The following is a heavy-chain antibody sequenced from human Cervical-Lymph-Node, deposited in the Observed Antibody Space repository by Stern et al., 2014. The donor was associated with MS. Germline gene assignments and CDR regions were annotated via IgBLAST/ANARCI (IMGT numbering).Heavy chain of an antibody. CDR2: IISSSSYI. J-gene: IGHJ6*02. CDR1: GFTFSSYS. V-gene: IGHV3-21*01. D-gene: IGHD1-26*01. CDR3: ARDKVGTTFPDEYYYYGMDV. Sequence: VQLVESGGGLVKPGGSLRLSCAASGFTFSSYSMNWVRQAPGKGLEWVSSIISSSSYIYYAYSAKGRFTIFRDNDKNSLHLQMNSLRAEDTAVYYCARDKVGTTFPDEYYYYGMDVWGQGTTVTVSS.